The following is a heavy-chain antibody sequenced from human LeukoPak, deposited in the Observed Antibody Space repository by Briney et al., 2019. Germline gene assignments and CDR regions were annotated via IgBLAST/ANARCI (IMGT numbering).Heavy chain of an antibody. Sequence: GRSLRLSCAASGFTFSSYGMHWVRQAPGKGLEWVAVISYDGSNKYYADSVKGRFTISRDNSKNTLYLQMNSLRAEDTAVYYCATYYYGSGSYYIPYYVMDVWGKGTTVTVSS. CDR2: ISYDGSNK. CDR1: GFTFSSYG. J-gene: IGHJ6*04. CDR3: ATYYYGSGSYYIPYYVMDV. D-gene: IGHD3-10*01. V-gene: IGHV3-30*03.